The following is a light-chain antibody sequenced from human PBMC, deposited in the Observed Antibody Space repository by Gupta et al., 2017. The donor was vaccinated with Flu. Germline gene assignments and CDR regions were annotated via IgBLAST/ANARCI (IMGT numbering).Light chain of an antibody. Sequence: QSVLTQPPSVSEAPRQTVTISCSVSSSNIRNNAVNWYQQLPGKAPKLLIYDYDLLPSGVSDRFSGSKSGTSASLTSSGLQADEEADYYGAACEDSHDVWVFGGGTKLTVL. J-gene: IGLJ3*02. CDR3: AACEDSHDVWV. CDR2: DYD. V-gene: IGLV1-36*01. CDR1: SSNIRNNA.